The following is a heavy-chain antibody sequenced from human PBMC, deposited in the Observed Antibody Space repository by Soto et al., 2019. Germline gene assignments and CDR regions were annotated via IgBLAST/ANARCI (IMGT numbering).Heavy chain of an antibody. V-gene: IGHV1-8*01. D-gene: IGHD2-2*01. CDR3: ASDMSTT. CDR2: MNPNSGHT. Sequence: QVQLVQSGAEVKKPGASVKVSCKASGYTFTSHDINWMRQTTGQGLEWMGWMNPNSGHTNSAQKFLGRVTMTRDTSINTAYMELTNLRSEDTAIYYCASDMSTTWGQGILVTVSS. CDR1: GYTFTSHD. J-gene: IGHJ5*02.